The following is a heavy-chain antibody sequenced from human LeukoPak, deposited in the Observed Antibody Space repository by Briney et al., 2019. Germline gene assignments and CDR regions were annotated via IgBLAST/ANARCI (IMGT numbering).Heavy chain of an antibody. CDR1: GFTFSSYW. J-gene: IGHJ4*02. V-gene: IGHV3-23*01. CDR2: ISGSGGNT. CDR3: AKSYYDILTGYSEDLDLR. D-gene: IGHD3-9*01. Sequence: GGSLRLSCAASGFTFSSYWMHWVRQAPGKGLVWVSAISGSGGNTYYADSVKGRFTISRDNSKNTLYLQMNSLRAEDTAVYYCAKSYYDILTGYSEDLDLRWGQGTLVTVSS.